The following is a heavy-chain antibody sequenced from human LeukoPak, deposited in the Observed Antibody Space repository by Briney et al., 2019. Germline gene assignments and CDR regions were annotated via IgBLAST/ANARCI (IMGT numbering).Heavy chain of an antibody. Sequence: SETLSLTCAVSGGSISSSNWWNWVRQPPGKGLEWIGEIYHRGNTHYNPSLKSRVTISVDTSKNQFSLKLSSVTAADTAVYYCASAPYYYYYMDVWGKGTMVTVSS. J-gene: IGHJ6*03. CDR2: IYHRGNT. CDR3: ASAPYYYYYMDV. V-gene: IGHV4-4*02. CDR1: GGSISSSNW.